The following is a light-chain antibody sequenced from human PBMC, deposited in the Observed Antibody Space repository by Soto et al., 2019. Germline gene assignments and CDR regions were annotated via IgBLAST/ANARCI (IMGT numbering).Light chain of an antibody. V-gene: IGLV2-14*01. J-gene: IGLJ1*01. CDR3: TSYTTDSTLV. Sequence: QSVLTQPASVSGSRGQSITISCTGTSSDVGGYNFVSWYQHHPGKAPKLMIYEVSNRPSGVSNRFSASKSGNTASLTISGLQAEDEADYYCTSYTTDSTLVFGPGTNVTVL. CDR2: EVS. CDR1: SSDVGGYNF.